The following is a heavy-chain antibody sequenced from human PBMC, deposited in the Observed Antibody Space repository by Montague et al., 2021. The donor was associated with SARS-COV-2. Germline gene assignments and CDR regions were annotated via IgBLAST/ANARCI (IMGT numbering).Heavy chain of an antibody. CDR3: VRPLWFGDSDYYFDS. J-gene: IGHJ4*02. CDR2: TKPDGTST. CDR1: GFTFRSYW. Sequence: SLRLSCAASGFTFRSYWMHWVRQVPGRGLVWVSRTKPDGTSTNYAASVQGRFTISRDNAKNTLSLQMNNLRAEDTAIYYCVRPLWFGDSDYYFDSWGQGTLVTVSS. D-gene: IGHD3-10*01. V-gene: IGHV3-74*01.